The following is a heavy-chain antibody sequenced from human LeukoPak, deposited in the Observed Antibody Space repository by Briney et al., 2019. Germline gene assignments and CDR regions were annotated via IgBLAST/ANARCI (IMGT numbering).Heavy chain of an antibody. J-gene: IGHJ4*02. V-gene: IGHV1-46*01. CDR3: ARDQEGFDY. Sequence: ASVKVSCKASGYTFTNNYLHWARQAPGQGLEWMGMIYPRDGSTSYAQNFQGRVTVTRDTSTTTVHMELRGLRSEDTAVYYCARDQEGFDYWGQGTVVTVSS. CDR1: GYTFTNNY. CDR2: IYPRDGST.